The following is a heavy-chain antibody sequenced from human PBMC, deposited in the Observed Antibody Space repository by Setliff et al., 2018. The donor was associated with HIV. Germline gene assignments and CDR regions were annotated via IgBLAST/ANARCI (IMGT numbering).Heavy chain of an antibody. CDR2: LSPSGTT. D-gene: IGHD3-22*01. V-gene: IGHV4-39*01. J-gene: IGHJ5*02. Sequence: PSETLSLTCTVSGDSIRSGDYYWSWIRQSPEKGLEWIGELSPSGTTRSNPSLQSRVTISVDTSKNQFSLKLSSVTAADAAVYYCASRVYYYDSSGYLREEGFDPWGQGTLVTVSS. CDR3: ASRVYYYDSSGYLREEGFDP. CDR1: GDSIRSGDYY.